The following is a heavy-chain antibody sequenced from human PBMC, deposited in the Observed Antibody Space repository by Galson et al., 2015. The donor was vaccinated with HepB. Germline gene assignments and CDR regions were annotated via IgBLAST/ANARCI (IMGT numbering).Heavy chain of an antibody. CDR3: AGGRNSTRNDAFDI. Sequence: SLRLSCAASGFTFSSYSMNWVRQAPGKGLEWVSSISASSTYIYYADSMKGRFTISRDNAKNSLYLQVNSLRAEDTAVYYCAGGRNSTRNDAFDIWGQGTMVTVSS. V-gene: IGHV3-21*01. CDR1: GFTFSSYS. CDR2: ISASSTYI. D-gene: IGHD2-2*01. J-gene: IGHJ3*02.